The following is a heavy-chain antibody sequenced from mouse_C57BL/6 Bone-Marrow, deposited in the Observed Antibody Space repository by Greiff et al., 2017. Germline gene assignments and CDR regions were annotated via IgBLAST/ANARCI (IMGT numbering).Heavy chain of an antibody. Sequence: VQLQQPGAELVMPGASVKLSFKASGYTLTSYWMHWVKQRPGQGLEWIGEIDPSDSYTNYNQKFKGKSTLTVEKSSSTAYMQLSSLTSEDSAVYYCARYDYGPLYYFDYWGQGTTLTVSS. CDR2: IDPSDSYT. D-gene: IGHD2-4*01. CDR3: ARYDYGPLYYFDY. V-gene: IGHV1-69*01. CDR1: GYTLTSYW. J-gene: IGHJ2*01.